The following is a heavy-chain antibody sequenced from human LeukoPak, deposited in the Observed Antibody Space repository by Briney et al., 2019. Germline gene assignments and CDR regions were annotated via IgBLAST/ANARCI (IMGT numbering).Heavy chain of an antibody. D-gene: IGHD3-10*01. Sequence: PQTLSLTCAVSGGSISSGGYSWSWIRQPPGKGLEWIGYIYHSGSTYYNPSLKSRVTISVDRSKNQFSLKLSSVTAADTAVYYCARESTMVRGGIDWGQGTLVTVSS. CDR1: GGSISSGGYS. V-gene: IGHV4-30-2*01. CDR2: IYHSGST. J-gene: IGHJ4*02. CDR3: ARESTMVRGGID.